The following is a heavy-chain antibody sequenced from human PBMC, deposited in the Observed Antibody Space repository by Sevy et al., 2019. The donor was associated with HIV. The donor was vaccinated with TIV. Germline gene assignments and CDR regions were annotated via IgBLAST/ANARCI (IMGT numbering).Heavy chain of an antibody. CDR1: GFTFSSYA. J-gene: IGHJ3*02. D-gene: IGHD3-22*01. V-gene: IGHV3-23*01. CDR2: IYGSRGVT. CDR3: AGGRYDSSGSFDAIDI. Sequence: GGSLRLSCAASGFTFSSYALNWVRQAPGKGLEWVSTIYGSRGVTYYADYVKGRFTISRDNSKNTLYLQMNSLRTEDTAVYFCAGGRYDSSGSFDAIDIWGQGTMVTVSS.